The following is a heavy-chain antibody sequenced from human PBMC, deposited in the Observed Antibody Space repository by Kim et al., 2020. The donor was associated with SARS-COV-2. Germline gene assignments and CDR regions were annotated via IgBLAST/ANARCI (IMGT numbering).Heavy chain of an antibody. Sequence: GGSLRLSCAASGFTFSSYGMHWVRQAPGKGLEWVAVIWYDGSNKYYADSVKGRFTISRDNSKNTLYLQMNSLRAEDTAVYYCAKDTTYGGNSPGDYWGQGTLVTVSS. CDR1: GFTFSSYG. CDR2: IWYDGSNK. CDR3: AKDTTYGGNSPGDY. D-gene: IGHD4-17*01. J-gene: IGHJ4*02. V-gene: IGHV3-33*06.